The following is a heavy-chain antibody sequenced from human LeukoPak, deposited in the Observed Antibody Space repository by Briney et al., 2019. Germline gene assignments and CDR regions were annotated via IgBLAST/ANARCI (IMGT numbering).Heavy chain of an antibody. V-gene: IGHV4-4*07. CDR3: ARGITIFGVVAPGNYMDV. Sequence: PSETLSLTCTVSGGSISSYYWSWIRQPAGKGLEWIGRIYTSGSTNYNPSLKSRVTISVDTSKNQFSLKLSSVTAADTAVYYCARGITIFGVVAPGNYMDVWGKGTTVTVSS. D-gene: IGHD3-3*01. J-gene: IGHJ6*03. CDR2: IYTSGST. CDR1: GGSISSYY.